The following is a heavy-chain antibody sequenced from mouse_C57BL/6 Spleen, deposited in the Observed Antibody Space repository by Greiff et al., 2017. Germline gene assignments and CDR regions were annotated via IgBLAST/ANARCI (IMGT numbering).Heavy chain of an antibody. V-gene: IGHV1-18*01. CDR1: GYTFTDYN. CDR2: INPNNGGT. Sequence: VQLQQSGPELVKPGASVKIPCKASGYTFTDYNMDWVKQSHGKSLEWIGEINPNNGGTIYNQKFKGKATLTVDKSSSTAYMELRSLTSEDTAVYYCARRQLRLRGYFDYWGQGTTLTVSS. CDR3: ARRQLRLRGYFDY. J-gene: IGHJ2*01. D-gene: IGHD3-2*02.